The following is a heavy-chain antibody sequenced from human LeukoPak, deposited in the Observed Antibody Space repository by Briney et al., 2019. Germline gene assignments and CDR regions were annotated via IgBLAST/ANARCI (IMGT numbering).Heavy chain of an antibody. Sequence: SETLSLTCAVSGGSISSGGYSWSWIRQPPGKGLEWIGEINHSGSTNYNPSLKSRVTISVDTSKNQFSLKLSSVTAADTAVYYCARHKRLRHYYGSGSSSFDYWGQGTLVTVSS. CDR3: ARHKRLRHYYGSGSSSFDY. J-gene: IGHJ4*02. CDR2: INHSGST. CDR1: GGSISSGGYS. D-gene: IGHD3-10*01. V-gene: IGHV4-34*01.